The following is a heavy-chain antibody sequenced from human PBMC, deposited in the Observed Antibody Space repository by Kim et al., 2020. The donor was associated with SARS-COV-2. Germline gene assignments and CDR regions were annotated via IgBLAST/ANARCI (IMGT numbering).Heavy chain of an antibody. CDR2: T. D-gene: IGHD3-16*02. Sequence: TYYDPARKSRGTISVDTYKNQFSLELSSVTAADAAVYYCARAYRPRTFDYWGQGTLVTVSS. J-gene: IGHJ4*02. CDR3: ARAYRPRTFDY. V-gene: IGHV4-31*02.